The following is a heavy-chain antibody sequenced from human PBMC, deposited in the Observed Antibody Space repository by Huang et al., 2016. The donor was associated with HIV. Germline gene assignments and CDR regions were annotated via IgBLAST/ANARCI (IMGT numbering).Heavy chain of an antibody. Sequence: QLQLQGSGPGLVKPSETLSLTCTVSGGSITSSSYYWGWIRQPPGKGLEWVGSIYYSGRTDYNPSLKSRVTVSVDTSKSRFSRKLSSVTAADTAVYYCARHFSYYDSSGYTPWDAFDIWGQGTMVTVSS. D-gene: IGHD3-22*01. CDR1: GGSITSSSYY. V-gene: IGHV4-39*01. CDR3: ARHFSYYDSSGYTPWDAFDI. CDR2: IYYSGRT. J-gene: IGHJ3*02.